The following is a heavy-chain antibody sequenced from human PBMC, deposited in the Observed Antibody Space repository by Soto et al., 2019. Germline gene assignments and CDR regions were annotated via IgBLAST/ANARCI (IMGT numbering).Heavy chain of an antibody. CDR3: ARGVGIAARLRAGFDY. D-gene: IGHD6-6*01. J-gene: IGHJ4*02. CDR1: GGSISSSNW. Sequence: LSLTCAGSGGSISSSNWWSWVRQPPGKGLEWIGEIYHSGSTNYNPSLKSRVTISVDKSKNQFSLKLSSVTAADTAVYYCARGVGIAARLRAGFDYWGQGTLVTVSS. V-gene: IGHV4-4*02. CDR2: IYHSGST.